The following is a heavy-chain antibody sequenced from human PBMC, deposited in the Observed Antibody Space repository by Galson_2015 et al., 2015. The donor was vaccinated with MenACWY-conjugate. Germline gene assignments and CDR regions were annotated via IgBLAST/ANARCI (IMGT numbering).Heavy chain of an antibody. CDR1: FTTYW. CDR2: IDPINSNI. J-gene: IGHJ6*02. V-gene: IGHV5-51*01. D-gene: IGHD1-26*01. CDR3: ARHPPGGRGMDV. Sequence: FTTYWIGWVRQMPGKGLQWMGLIDPINSNIRYSPSFQGQVTISADESISTAYLQWSSLKASDTAMYYCARHPPGGRGMDVWGRGTTVTVSS.